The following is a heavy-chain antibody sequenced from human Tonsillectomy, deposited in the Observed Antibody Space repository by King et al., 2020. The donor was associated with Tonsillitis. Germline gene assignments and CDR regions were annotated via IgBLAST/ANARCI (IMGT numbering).Heavy chain of an antibody. CDR1: GGSISSIDYY. Sequence: QLQESGPGQVKPSQTLSLTCTVSGGSISSIDYYWSWIRQPPGKGLEWIGYIYYSGNTFYNPSLKSRVTMSVDTSKNQFSLKLSSVTAADTAVYYCARESTTYCGGDCYSRPLDYWGQGTLVTVSS. D-gene: IGHD2-21*02. V-gene: IGHV4-30-4*01. J-gene: IGHJ4*02. CDR3: ARESTTYCGGDCYSRPLDY. CDR2: IYYSGNT.